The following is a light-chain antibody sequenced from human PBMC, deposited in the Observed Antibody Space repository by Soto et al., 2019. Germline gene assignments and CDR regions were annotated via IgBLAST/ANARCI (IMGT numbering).Light chain of an antibody. CDR2: DAS. J-gene: IGKJ2*01. Sequence: DIQMTQSPSTLSASVGDRVTVTCRASQSLNRWLAWYQQRPGKAPKLLIYDASELESGVPSRFSGSGSGTEFTITISSLQPDDFATYYCQQYNSFPYIFGQGTKLEIK. CDR1: QSLNRW. CDR3: QQYNSFPYI. V-gene: IGKV1-5*01.